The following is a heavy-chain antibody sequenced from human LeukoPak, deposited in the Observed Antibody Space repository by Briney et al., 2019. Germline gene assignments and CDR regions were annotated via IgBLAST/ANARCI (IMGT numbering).Heavy chain of an antibody. CDR2: ISPRGGGT. CDR1: GFTFSNYG. Sequence: PGGSLRLSCAASGFTFSNYGMNWARQAPGKGLEWLSGISPRGGGTYYADSVKGRFTISRDDSKNTLSLQMNSLTVEDTAVYYCARDLAWGAFDYWGQGTLVTVSS. D-gene: IGHD7-27*01. J-gene: IGHJ4*02. V-gene: IGHV3-23*01. CDR3: ARDLAWGAFDY.